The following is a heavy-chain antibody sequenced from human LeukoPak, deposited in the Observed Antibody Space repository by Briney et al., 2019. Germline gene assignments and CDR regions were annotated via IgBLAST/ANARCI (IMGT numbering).Heavy chain of an antibody. CDR3: ARDSVISGY. D-gene: IGHD3/OR15-3a*01. J-gene: IGHJ4*02. Sequence: PGGSLRLSCAASAFSFSNYNMNWVRQAPGKGLEWVSSITSSGSYIYYADSVKGRFTISRDNAKNSLYLQMSSLRAEDTAVYYCARDSVISGYWGQGTLVTVSS. V-gene: IGHV3-21*01. CDR2: ITSSGSYI. CDR1: AFSFSNYN.